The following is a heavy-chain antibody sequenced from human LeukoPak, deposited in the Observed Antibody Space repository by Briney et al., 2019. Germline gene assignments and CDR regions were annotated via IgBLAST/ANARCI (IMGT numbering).Heavy chain of an antibody. CDR3: ARDFPHTIAAADY. CDR2: ISSSSSYI. Sequence: GGSLRLSCAASGFTFSSYSMNWVRQAPGKGLEWVSSISSSSSYIYYADSVKGRFTISRDKAKNSLYLQMNSLRAEDTAVYYCARDFPHTIAAADYWGQGTLVTVSS. CDR1: GFTFSSYS. D-gene: IGHD6-13*01. J-gene: IGHJ4*02. V-gene: IGHV3-21*01.